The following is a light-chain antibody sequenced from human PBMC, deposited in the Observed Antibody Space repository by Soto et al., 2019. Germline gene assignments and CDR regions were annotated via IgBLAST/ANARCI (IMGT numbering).Light chain of an antibody. CDR1: QSVSSK. V-gene: IGKV3-15*01. Sequence: EIVMTQSPVTLSVSPGERATLSCRASQSVSSKLAWYQQKPGQAPRPLIYGASTRAIGIPDRFSGSGSGTEFTLIISSLQSEDFAVYYCHQYDNWPRTFGQGTKV. CDR2: GAS. CDR3: HQYDNWPRT. J-gene: IGKJ1*01.